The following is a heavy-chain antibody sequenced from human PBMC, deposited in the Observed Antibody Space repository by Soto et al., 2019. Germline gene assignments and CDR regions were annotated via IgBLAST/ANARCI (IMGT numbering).Heavy chain of an antibody. V-gene: IGHV1-18*01. CDR2: ISAYNGNT. CDR3: ARDTPHSFLWFGGQIPYYYGMDV. D-gene: IGHD3-10*01. CDR1: GYTFTSYG. Sequence: QVQLVQSGAEVKKPGASVKVSCKASGYTFTSYGISWVRQAPGQGLEGMGWISAYNGNTNYAQKLQGRVTMTTDTSTSTAYMELRRLRSDDTAVYYCARDTPHSFLWFGGQIPYYYGMDVWGQGTTVTVSS. J-gene: IGHJ6*02.